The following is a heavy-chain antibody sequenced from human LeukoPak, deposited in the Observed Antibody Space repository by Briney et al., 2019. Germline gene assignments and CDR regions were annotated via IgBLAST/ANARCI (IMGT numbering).Heavy chain of an antibody. J-gene: IGHJ5*02. CDR1: GYTFGIYG. V-gene: IGHV1-18*01. CDR3: ARDYCTRGGDCYKEDLFDP. D-gene: IGHD2-21*02. Sequence: ASVKVSCKASGYTFGIYGISWVRQAPGQGLEWMAWISPYDGDTNYAQKFEGRVTMTKETSTNTAYMELRSLRSDDTAIYYCARDYCTRGGDCYKEDLFDPWGQGTLVTVSA. CDR2: ISPYDGDT.